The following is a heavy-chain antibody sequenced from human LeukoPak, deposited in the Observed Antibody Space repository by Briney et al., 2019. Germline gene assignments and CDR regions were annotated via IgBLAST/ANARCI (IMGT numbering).Heavy chain of an antibody. J-gene: IGHJ3*02. V-gene: IGHV3-21*01. Sequence: TGGSLRLSCAASEFTVSDNYMSWVRQAPGKGLQWVSSISSSSSYIYHADSVKGRFIISRDNAKNSLSLQMNSLRAEDTAIYYCARVGLSSGWYTNDAFDIWGQGTMVTVSS. CDR2: ISSSSSYI. CDR1: EFTVSDNY. D-gene: IGHD6-19*01. CDR3: ARVGLSSGWYTNDAFDI.